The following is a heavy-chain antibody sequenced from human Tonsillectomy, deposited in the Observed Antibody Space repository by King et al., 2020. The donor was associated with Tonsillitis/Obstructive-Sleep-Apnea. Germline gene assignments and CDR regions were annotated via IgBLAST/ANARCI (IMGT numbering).Heavy chain of an antibody. Sequence: VQLVESGGGLVQPGGSLRLSCAASGFTFSSYAMSWVRQAPGKGLEWVSAISGSGGSSYYADSVKGRFTISRDNSKNTLYLQMNSLRAEDTAVNYCAKDPALYCSSTSCYVDYWGQGTLVTVSS. CDR2: ISGSGGSS. D-gene: IGHD2-2*01. CDR1: GFTFSSYA. V-gene: IGHV3-23*04. J-gene: IGHJ4*02. CDR3: AKDPALYCSSTSCYVDY.